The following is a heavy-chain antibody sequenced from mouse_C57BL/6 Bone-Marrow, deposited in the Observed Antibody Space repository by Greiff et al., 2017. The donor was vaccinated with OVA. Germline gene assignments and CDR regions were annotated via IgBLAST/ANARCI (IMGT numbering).Heavy chain of an antibody. J-gene: IGHJ2*01. V-gene: IGHV5-12*01. Sequence: EVKLVESGGGLVQPGGSLKLSCAASGFTFSDYYMYWVRQTPEKRLEWVAYISNGGGSTYYPDTVKGRFTISRDNAKNTLYLQMSRLKSEDTAMYYCARLHLTTVVAFDYWGQGTTLTVSS. CDR1: GFTFSDYY. D-gene: IGHD1-1*01. CDR3: ARLHLTTVVAFDY. CDR2: ISNGGGST.